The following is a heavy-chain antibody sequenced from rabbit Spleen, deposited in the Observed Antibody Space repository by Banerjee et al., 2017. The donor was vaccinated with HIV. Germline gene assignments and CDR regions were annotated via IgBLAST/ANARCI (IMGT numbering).Heavy chain of an antibody. CDR3: AREKSGNYGYDL. Sequence: QEQLVESGGGLVKPGASLTLTCTASGFTISSYHMCWVRQAPGKGLEYIGHISYGGGTYYASWAKGRFTISKTSSTTVTLQVTSLTAADTATYFCAREKSGNYGYDLWGPGTLVTVS. J-gene: IGHJ4*01. V-gene: IGHV1S45*01. D-gene: IGHD6-1*01. CDR1: GFTISSYH. CDR2: ISYGGGT.